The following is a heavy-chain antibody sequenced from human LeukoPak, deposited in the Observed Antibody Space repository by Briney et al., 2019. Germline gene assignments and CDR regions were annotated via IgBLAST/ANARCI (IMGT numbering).Heavy chain of an antibody. CDR1: GFTFDDYG. Sequence: GGSLRLSCAASGFTFDDYGMSWVRQAPGKGLEWVSGINWNGGSTGYADSVKGRFTISRDNAKNSLYLQMNSLRAEDTALYYCARAGVDILTGYYSFDYWGQGTLVTVSS. J-gene: IGHJ4*02. V-gene: IGHV3-20*04. CDR2: INWNGGST. CDR3: ARAGVDILTGYYSFDY. D-gene: IGHD3-9*01.